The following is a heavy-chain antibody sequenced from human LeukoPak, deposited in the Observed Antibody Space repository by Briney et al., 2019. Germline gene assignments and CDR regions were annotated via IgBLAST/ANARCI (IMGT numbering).Heavy chain of an antibody. CDR2: INSDGSST. CDR3: ARDQGGYCSDINCLGYMDV. V-gene: IGHV3-74*01. D-gene: IGHD2-15*01. Sequence: GGSLRLSCAASGFTFSSYWMHWVRQAPGKGLVWVSRINSDGSSTGYADSVKGRFTISRDNAKNSLYLQMNSLGAEDTALYYCARDQGGYCSDINCLGYMDVWGKGTTVTVSS. J-gene: IGHJ6*03. CDR1: GFTFSSYW.